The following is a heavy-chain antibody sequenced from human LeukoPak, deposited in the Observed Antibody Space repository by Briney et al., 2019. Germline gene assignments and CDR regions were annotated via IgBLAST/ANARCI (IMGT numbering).Heavy chain of an antibody. V-gene: IGHV3-7*01. CDR2: MNRDGSEK. CDR3: ARYWYDDGAFDI. D-gene: IGHD3-3*01. CDR1: GFTFSNYW. Sequence: GGSLRLSCAASGFTFSNYWMSWVRQAPGKGLEWVANMNRDGSEKNYVDSMKGRFTISRDNAKNSLYLQMNSLRDEDTAVYYCARYWYDDGAFDIWGQGTMVTVSS. J-gene: IGHJ3*02.